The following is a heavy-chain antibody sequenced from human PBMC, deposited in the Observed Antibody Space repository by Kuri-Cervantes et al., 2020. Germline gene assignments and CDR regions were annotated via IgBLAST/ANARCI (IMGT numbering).Heavy chain of an antibody. V-gene: IGHV3-72*01. CDR3: SRGEHDY. CDR1: GFTFSDHH. J-gene: IGHJ4*02. CDR2: STNKANSYTT. Sequence: LSLTCAASGFTFSDHHIDWVRQAPGKGLEWVGRSTNKANSYTTEYAASVKGRFTISRDDSENSVYLQMNSLKTEDTAVYYCSRGEHDYWGQGTLVTVSS.